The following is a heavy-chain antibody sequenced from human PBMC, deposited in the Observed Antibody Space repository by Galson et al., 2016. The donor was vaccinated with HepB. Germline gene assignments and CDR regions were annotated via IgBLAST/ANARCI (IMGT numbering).Heavy chain of an antibody. CDR1: GGSFKSYA. J-gene: IGHJ6*02. D-gene: IGHD2-21*01. CDR2: IIPVLGTS. V-gene: IGHV1-69*13. CDR3: AKDAFRGELLIGSHTSYYGLDV. Sequence: SVKVSCKASGGSFKSYAISWLRQAPGRGPEWLGGIIPVLGTSDYAQKFQGRVTITADESTSTAYMELTNLRSDDTALYFCAKDAFRGELLIGSHTSYYGLDVWGQGTTVTVSS.